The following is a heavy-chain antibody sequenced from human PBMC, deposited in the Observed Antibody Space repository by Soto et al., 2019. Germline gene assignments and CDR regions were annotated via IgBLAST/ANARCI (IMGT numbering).Heavy chain of an antibody. CDR3: ARAMGDWGTYYYSYGFDV. CDR1: GGSVRVSTSNVY. Sequence: PSGTLALTCAVCGGSVRVSTSNVYWSWIRQSPGKVLEWIVSIYYRGATNYNPSLESRLTISVDTSKNQFSLNLSSVTAADTAVYYCARAMGDWGTYYYSYGFDVWGQGTTVTVSS. D-gene: IGHD3-16*01. J-gene: IGHJ6*02. CDR2: IYYRGAT. V-gene: IGHV4-61*01.